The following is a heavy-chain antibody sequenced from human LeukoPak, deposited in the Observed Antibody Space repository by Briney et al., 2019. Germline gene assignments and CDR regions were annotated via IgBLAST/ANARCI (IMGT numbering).Heavy chain of an antibody. CDR1: GFTFNDYA. J-gene: IGHJ4*02. D-gene: IGHD3-22*01. CDR2: LSGSGGSS. Sequence: PGGSLRLSCTASGFTFNDYAMNWVRQSPGMRLEWLSTLSGSGGSSYYANSVRGRFTISRDNSKNTLFLQMHNLRAEGTAVYYCTKDPHVGSSGYYQYYFDYWGRGTLVTVSS. CDR3: TKDPHVGSSGYYQYYFDY. V-gene: IGHV3-23*01.